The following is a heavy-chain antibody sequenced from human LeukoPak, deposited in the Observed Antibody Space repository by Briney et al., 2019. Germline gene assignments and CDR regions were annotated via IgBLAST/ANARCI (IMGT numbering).Heavy chain of an antibody. CDR3: ARQGGSSSPYYYYYMDV. J-gene: IGHJ6*03. Sequence: PSETLSLTCAVSGYSISSGYYWGWFRQPPGKGLEWIGCIYHSGNTYYNPSLKSRVSISVDTSKNQFSLKLNSVTAADTAVYFCARQGGSSSPYYYYYMDVWGIGTTVTVSS. V-gene: IGHV4-38-2*01. D-gene: IGHD2-2*01. CDR1: GYSISSGYY. CDR2: IYHSGNT.